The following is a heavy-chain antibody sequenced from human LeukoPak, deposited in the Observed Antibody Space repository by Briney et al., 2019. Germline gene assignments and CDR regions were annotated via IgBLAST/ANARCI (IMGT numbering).Heavy chain of an antibody. J-gene: IGHJ6*02. CDR3: ASRGGTTPYYYYGMDG. V-gene: IGHV3-74*01. CDR1: GITFSSYW. Sequence: PGGSLRLSCAASGITFSSYWMHWVRQSPGKGLVWVSRIDGGGRTADYADSVKGRFTISRDNTKNTLYLQMNSLRAEDTAVYYCASRGGTTPYYYYGMDGWGQGTTVTVSS. CDR2: IDGGGRTA. D-gene: IGHD1-7*01.